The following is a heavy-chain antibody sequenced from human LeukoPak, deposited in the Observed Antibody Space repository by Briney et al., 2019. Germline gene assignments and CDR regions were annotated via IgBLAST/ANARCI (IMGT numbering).Heavy chain of an antibody. J-gene: IGHJ5*02. CDR2: INHSGST. D-gene: IGHD2-2*01. V-gene: IGHV4-38-2*01. Sequence: SETLSLTCAVSGYSISSGYYWGWIRQPPGKGLEWIGEINHSGSTNYNPSLKSRVTISVDTSKNQFSLKLSSVTAADTAVYYCARGLRYCSSTSCHRRFDPWGQGTLVTVSS. CDR1: GYSISSGYY. CDR3: ARGLRYCSSTSCHRRFDP.